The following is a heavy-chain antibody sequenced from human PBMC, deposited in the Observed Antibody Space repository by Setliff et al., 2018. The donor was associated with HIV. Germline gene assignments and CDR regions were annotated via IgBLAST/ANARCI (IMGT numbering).Heavy chain of an antibody. J-gene: IGHJ6*03. CDR3: ARGARLLAGYSDRWDYYYMAV. D-gene: IGHD6-13*01. CDR1: GGSISGYY. V-gene: IGHV4-59*08. CDR2: IYYSGTT. Sequence: LSLTCTVSGGSISGYYWSWIRQPPGKGLEWIGYIYYSGTTNYNPSLKSRVTMSVDPSKNQFSLRLSSVTAADTAVYYCARGARLLAGYSDRWDYYYMAVWGKGTTVTVSS.